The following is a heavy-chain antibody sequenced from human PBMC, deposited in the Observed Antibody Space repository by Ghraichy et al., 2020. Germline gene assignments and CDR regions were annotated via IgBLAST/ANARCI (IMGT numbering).Heavy chain of an antibody. CDR3: ASRGARASSLRPFDY. D-gene: IGHD6-6*01. V-gene: IGHV3-7*03. Sequence: GALRLSCAASGLTFSNYWMSWVRQAPGKGLEWVANIKQDGSEKYYVDSVKGRFTISRDNDKSSVYLQMNSLRAEDTAVYYCASRGARASSLRPFDYWGQGTLVTVSS. J-gene: IGHJ4*02. CDR1: GLTFSNYW. CDR2: IKQDGSEK.